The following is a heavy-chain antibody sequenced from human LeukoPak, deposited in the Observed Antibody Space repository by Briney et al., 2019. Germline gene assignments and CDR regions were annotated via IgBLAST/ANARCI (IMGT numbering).Heavy chain of an antibody. CDR3: ARVLTTNDYYYYYMDV. J-gene: IGHJ6*03. Sequence: SETLSLTCTVSGGSISSGGYYWSWIRQPPGKGLEWIGYIYHSGSTYYNPSLKSRVTISVDRSKNQFSLKLSSVTAADTAVYYCARVLTTNDYYYYYMDVWGKGTTVTVS. CDR1: GGSISSGGYY. V-gene: IGHV4-30-2*01. D-gene: IGHD4/OR15-4a*01. CDR2: IYHSGST.